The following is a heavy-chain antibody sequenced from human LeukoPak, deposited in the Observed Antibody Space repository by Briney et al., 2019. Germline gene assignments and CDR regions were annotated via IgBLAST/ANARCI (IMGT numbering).Heavy chain of an antibody. V-gene: IGHV4-59*01. D-gene: IGHD6-13*01. CDR3: ARDRGYSSSWYRDDAFDI. CDR2: IYYSGST. Sequence: PSETLSLTCTVSGGSISSYYWSWIRQPPGKGLEWIGYIYYSGSTNYNPSLKSRVTISVDTSKNQFSLKLSSVTAADTAVYYCARDRGYSSSWYRDDAFDIWGQGTMVTVSS. J-gene: IGHJ3*02. CDR1: GGSISSYY.